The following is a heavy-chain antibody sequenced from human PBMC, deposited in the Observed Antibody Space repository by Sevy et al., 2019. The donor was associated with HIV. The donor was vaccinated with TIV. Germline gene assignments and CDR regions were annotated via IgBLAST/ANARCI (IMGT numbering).Heavy chain of an antibody. CDR1: GFTFSSYA. Sequence: GGCLRLSCAASGFTFSSYAMSWVRQAPGEGLEWVSAISGSGGSTYYADSVKGRFTISRDNSKNTLYLQMNSLRAEDTAVYYCAKESPGYNYDSSGSLDYWGQGTLVTVSS. J-gene: IGHJ4*02. V-gene: IGHV3-23*01. CDR2: ISGSGGST. D-gene: IGHD3-22*01. CDR3: AKESPGYNYDSSGSLDY.